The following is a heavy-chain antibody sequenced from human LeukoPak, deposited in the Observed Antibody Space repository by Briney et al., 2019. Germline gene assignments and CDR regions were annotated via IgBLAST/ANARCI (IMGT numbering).Heavy chain of an antibody. Sequence: SETLSLTCTVSGGSITSSSYYWGWIRQPPGKGPECIGSIYYSGSTNYNPSLKSRVTISLDTSKNQFSLKLTSVTAADTAVYYCASVRGYSSGWYASGFDPWGQGTLVTVSS. CDR2: IYYSGST. CDR1: GGSITSSSYY. CDR3: ASVRGYSSGWYASGFDP. J-gene: IGHJ5*02. V-gene: IGHV4-39*07. D-gene: IGHD6-19*01.